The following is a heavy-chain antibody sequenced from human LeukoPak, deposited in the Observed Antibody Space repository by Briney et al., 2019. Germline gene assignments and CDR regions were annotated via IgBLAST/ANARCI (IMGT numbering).Heavy chain of an antibody. CDR1: GYTFTSYD. D-gene: IGHD3-3*01. CDR2: MNPNSGNT. Sequence: GASVKVSCKASGYTFTSYDINWVRQATGQGLEWMGWMNPNSGNTGYAQKFQGRVTMTRNTSISTAYMELSSLRSEDTAVYYCARGVRTIFGVVTSYCFDYWGQGTLVTVSS. CDR3: ARGVRTIFGVVTSYCFDY. V-gene: IGHV1-8*01. J-gene: IGHJ4*02.